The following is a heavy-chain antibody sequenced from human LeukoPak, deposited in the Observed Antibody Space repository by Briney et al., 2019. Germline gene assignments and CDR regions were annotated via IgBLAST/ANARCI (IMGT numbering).Heavy chain of an antibody. D-gene: IGHD3-22*01. CDR3: ATDRRYYYDSSGYYPYDAFDI. V-gene: IGHV1-24*01. CDR1: GYTLTELS. Sequence: ASVKVSRKVSGYTLTELSMHWVRQAPGKGLEWMGGFDPEDGETIYAQKFQGRVTMTEDTSTDTAYMELSSLRSEDTAVYYCATDRRYYYDSSGYYPYDAFDIWGQGTMVTVSS. J-gene: IGHJ3*02. CDR2: FDPEDGET.